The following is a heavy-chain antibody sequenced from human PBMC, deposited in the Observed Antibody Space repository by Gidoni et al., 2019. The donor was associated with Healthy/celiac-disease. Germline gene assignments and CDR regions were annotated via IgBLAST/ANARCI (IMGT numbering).Heavy chain of an antibody. D-gene: IGHD2-15*01. Sequence: EVQLLESGGGLVQPGGSLRLSCAASGFTFSSYAMSWGRPAPGKGREWVAAIGGSAGSTYYADSVKGRFTISRDNSKNTLYLQMNSLRAEDTAVYYCAKGRVVAAWPLDSFDYWGQGTLVTVSS. J-gene: IGHJ4*02. CDR3: AKGRVVAAWPLDSFDY. CDR1: GFTFSSYA. CDR2: IGGSAGST. V-gene: IGHV3-23*01.